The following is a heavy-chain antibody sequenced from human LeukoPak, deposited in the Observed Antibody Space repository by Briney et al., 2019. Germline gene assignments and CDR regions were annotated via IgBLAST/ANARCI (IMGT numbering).Heavy chain of an antibody. D-gene: IGHD3-3*01. J-gene: IGHJ3*02. Sequence: SETLSLTCTVSGGSISSYYWSWIRQPPGKGLEWIGYIYYSGSTNYNPSLKSRVTISVDTSKNQFSLKLSSVTAADTAVYYCARTQRARITIFGVVTPDAFDIWGQGTMVTVSS. CDR1: GGSISSYY. V-gene: IGHV4-59*12. CDR2: IYYSGST. CDR3: ARTQRARITIFGVVTPDAFDI.